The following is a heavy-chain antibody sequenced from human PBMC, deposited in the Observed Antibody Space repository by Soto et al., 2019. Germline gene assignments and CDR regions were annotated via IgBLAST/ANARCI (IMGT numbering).Heavy chain of an antibody. CDR2: IDTSGNT. CDR3: ARHSYDYVWGSYRPNGY. V-gene: IGHV4-4*07. CDR1: GGAISTYY. J-gene: IGHJ4*02. D-gene: IGHD3-16*02. Sequence: SETLSLTCTVSGGAISTYYWSWIRQPAGKGLEWIGRIDTSGNTNYNPSLKSRVTMSVDTSKKQFSLKLTSVTAADTAVYYCARHSYDYVWGSYRPNGYWGQGTLVTVSS.